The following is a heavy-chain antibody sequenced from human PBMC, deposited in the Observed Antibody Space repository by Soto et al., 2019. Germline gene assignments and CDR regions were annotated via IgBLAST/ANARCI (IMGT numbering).Heavy chain of an antibody. CDR1: GFTFSSYA. CDR2: ISGSGGST. Sequence: GGSLRLSCAASGFTFSSYAMSWVRQAPGKGLEWVSAISGSGGSTYYADSVKGRFTISRDNSKNTLYLQMNSLRAEDTAVYYCAKPHYGDYVSPYYFDYWGQGTLVTVSS. D-gene: IGHD4-17*01. J-gene: IGHJ4*02. CDR3: AKPHYGDYVSPYYFDY. V-gene: IGHV3-23*01.